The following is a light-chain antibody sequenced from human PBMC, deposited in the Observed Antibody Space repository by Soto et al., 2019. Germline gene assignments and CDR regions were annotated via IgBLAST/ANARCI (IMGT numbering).Light chain of an antibody. V-gene: IGKV1-39*01. CDR1: QSISNH. CDR2: AAS. J-gene: IGKJ1*01. Sequence: DIQMTQSPSSLSASVEDRVIIPCRASQSISNHLNWYQQKPGKAPKLLIFAASSLQSGVPSRFSGSRSGPDFTLTISSLQPEDFATYYCQQSYSSPPTFGQGTKV. CDR3: QQSYSSPPT.